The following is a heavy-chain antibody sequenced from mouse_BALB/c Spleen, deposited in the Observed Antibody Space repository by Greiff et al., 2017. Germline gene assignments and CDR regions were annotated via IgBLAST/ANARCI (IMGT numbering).Heavy chain of an antibody. V-gene: IGHV8-12*01. D-gene: IGHD2-4*01. J-gene: IGHJ3*01. CDR2: IYWDDDK. CDR1: GFSLSTSGMG. CDR3: ARSSYDYDEGAWFAY. Sequence: QVTLKVSGPGILQPSQTLSLTCSFSGFSLSTSGMGVSWIRQPSGKGLEWLAHIYWDDDKRYNPSLKSRLTISTDTSSNQVFLKIASVDTADTATYYCARSSYDYDEGAWFAYWGQGTLVTVS.